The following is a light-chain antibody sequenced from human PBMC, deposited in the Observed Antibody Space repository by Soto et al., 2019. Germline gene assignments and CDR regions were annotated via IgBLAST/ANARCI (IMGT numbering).Light chain of an antibody. V-gene: IGKV1-5*03. CDR2: KAS. CDR1: QTISSW. Sequence: DIQMTQSPSTLSGSVGDRVTITCRASQTISSWLAWYQQKPGKAPKLLIYKASTLKSGVPSRFSASGSGTDFTLTISCLQSEDFATYYCQQYYSYPLLTFGGGTKGDIK. J-gene: IGKJ4*01. CDR3: QQYYSYPLLT.